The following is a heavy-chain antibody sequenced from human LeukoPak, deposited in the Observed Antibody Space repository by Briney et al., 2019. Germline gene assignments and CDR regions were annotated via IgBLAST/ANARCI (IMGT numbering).Heavy chain of an antibody. V-gene: IGHV3-9*01. CDR2: ISWNSGRI. D-gene: IGHD6-19*01. CDR1: GFTFDDYA. J-gene: IGHJ4*02. CDR3: AKARVAGTLDY. Sequence: SGGSLRLSCAASGFTFDDYAMNWVRQAPGKGLEWVSGISWNSGRIEYADSVKGRFTISRDNSKNTLYLQMNSLRAEDTAVYYCAKARVAGTLDYWGQGTLVTVSS.